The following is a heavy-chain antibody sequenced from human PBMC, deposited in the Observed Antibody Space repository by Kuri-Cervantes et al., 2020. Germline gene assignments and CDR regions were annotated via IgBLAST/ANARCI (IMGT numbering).Heavy chain of an antibody. CDR2: INLSGGST. CDR3: ARVCPGCCGFDI. D-gene: IGHD2-15*01. CDR1: GYTFTSYY. J-gene: IGHJ3*02. V-gene: IGHV1-46*01. Sequence: ASVKVSCKASGYTFTSYYMHWVRQAPGQGLEWMGIINLSGGSTSYAQKFQGRVTMTRDTSTSTVYMELSSLRSGDTAVYYCARVCPGCCGFDIWGQGTMVTVSS.